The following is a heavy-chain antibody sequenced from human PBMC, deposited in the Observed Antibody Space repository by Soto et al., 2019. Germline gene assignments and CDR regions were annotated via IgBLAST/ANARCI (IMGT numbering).Heavy chain of an antibody. D-gene: IGHD2-8*01. CDR1: GGSISSGDYY. Sequence: PSETLSLTCTVSGGSISSGDYYWSWIRQPPGKGLEWIGYIYYSGSTYYNPSLKSRVTISVDTSKNQFSLKLSSVTAADTAVYYCARVGLRTKGGYYFDYWGQGTLVTVSS. CDR2: IYYSGST. CDR3: ARVGLRTKGGYYFDY. J-gene: IGHJ4*02. V-gene: IGHV4-30-4*01.